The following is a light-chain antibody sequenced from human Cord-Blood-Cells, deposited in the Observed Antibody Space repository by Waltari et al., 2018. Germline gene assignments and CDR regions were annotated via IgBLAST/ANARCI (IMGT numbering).Light chain of an antibody. CDR2: AAS. CDR3: QQLNSYPR. CDR1: QGISSY. Sequence: DSQLTQSPSFLSASVGDRVTITCRASQGISSYLAWYQQKPGKAPKLLIYAASTLQSGVPSRFSGSGSGKEFHLTTSSLQPEDFATYYCQQLNSYPRFGPGTKVDIK. V-gene: IGKV1-9*01. J-gene: IGKJ3*01.